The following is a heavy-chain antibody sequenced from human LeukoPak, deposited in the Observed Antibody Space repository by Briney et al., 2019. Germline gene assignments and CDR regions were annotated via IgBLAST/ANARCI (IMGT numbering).Heavy chain of an antibody. Sequence: ASVKVSCKASGYTFTSYGISWVRQAPGQGLEWMGWINPNSGGTNYAQKFQGRVTMTRDTSISTAYMELSRLRSDDTAVYYCARALALVVPAAINYWGQGTLVTVSS. J-gene: IGHJ4*02. V-gene: IGHV1-2*02. CDR1: GYTFTSYG. CDR3: ARALALVVPAAINY. D-gene: IGHD2-2*02. CDR2: INPNSGGT.